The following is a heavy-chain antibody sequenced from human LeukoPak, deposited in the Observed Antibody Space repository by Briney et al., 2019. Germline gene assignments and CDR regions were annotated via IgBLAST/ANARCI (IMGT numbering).Heavy chain of an antibody. D-gene: IGHD2-2*01. J-gene: IGHJ5*02. CDR3: ARGRYAIVVVPAAKGNWFDP. CDR2: INHSGST. Sequence: SETLSLTCAVYGGSFSGYYWSWIRQPPGKGLEWIGEINHSGSTNYNPSLKSRVTISVDTPKNQFSLKLSSVTAADTAVYYCARGRYAIVVVPAAKGNWFDPWGQGTLVTVSS. CDR1: GGSFSGYY. V-gene: IGHV4-34*01.